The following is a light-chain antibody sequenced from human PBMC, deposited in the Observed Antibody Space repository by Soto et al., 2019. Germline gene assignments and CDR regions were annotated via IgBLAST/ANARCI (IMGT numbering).Light chain of an antibody. Sequence: DIQMTQSPSSLSASVGDRVTITCRASQSISSYLNWYQQNPGKAPKLLIYAAYSLQSGVPSRFSGSGSGTDFTLTISSLQPEDFATYYCQQSYSTPLTFGGGTKVEIK. CDR1: QSISSY. J-gene: IGKJ4*01. CDR2: AAY. V-gene: IGKV1-39*01. CDR3: QQSYSTPLT.